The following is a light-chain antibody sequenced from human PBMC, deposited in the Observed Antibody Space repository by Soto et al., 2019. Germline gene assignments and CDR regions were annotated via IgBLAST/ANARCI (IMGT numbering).Light chain of an antibody. J-gene: IGLJ2*01. Sequence: QSALTQPASVSGSPGQSITISCTGTSSDVGLYNYVSWYQQHPGKAPKLMICDVSDRPSGVSLRFSGSKSGNTASLTISGLQAEDEADYYCSSYTSSSTVVFGGGTKLNVL. CDR3: SSYTSSSTVV. CDR1: SSDVGLYNY. V-gene: IGLV2-14*03. CDR2: DVS.